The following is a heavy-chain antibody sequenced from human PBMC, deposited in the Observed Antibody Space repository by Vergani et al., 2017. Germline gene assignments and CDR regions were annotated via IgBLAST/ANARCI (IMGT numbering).Heavy chain of an antibody. CDR1: GFTFDDYA. CDR2: ISWNSGSI. CDR3: ARRADCSSTSCYGGYYMDV. D-gene: IGHD2-2*01. J-gene: IGHJ6*03. V-gene: IGHV3-9*01. Sequence: EVQLVESGGGLVQPGGSLRLSCAASGFTFDDYAMHWVRQAPGKGLEWVSGISWNSGSIGYADSVKGRFTISRDNAKNSLYLQMNSLRAEDTAVYYCARRADCSSTSCYGGYYMDVWGKGTTVTVSS.